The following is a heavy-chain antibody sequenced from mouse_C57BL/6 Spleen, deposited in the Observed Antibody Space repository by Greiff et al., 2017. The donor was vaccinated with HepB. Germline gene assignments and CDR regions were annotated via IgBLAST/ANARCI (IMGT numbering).Heavy chain of an antibody. CDR1: GYSFTGYY. J-gene: IGHJ4*01. CDR3: ARLVGYYAMDY. Sequence: VQLKESGPELVKPGASVKISCKASGYSFTGYYMNWVKQSPEKSLEWIGEINPSTGGTTYNQKFKGKATLTVDKSSSTAYMQLKSLTSEDSAVYYCARLVGYYAMDYWGQGTSVTVSS. D-gene: IGHD1-1*02. CDR2: INPSTGGT. V-gene: IGHV1-42*01.